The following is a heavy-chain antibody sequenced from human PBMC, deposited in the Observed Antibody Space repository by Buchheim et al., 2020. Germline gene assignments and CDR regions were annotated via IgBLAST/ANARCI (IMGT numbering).Heavy chain of an antibody. CDR2: VWHDGGSK. Sequence: QVQLVESGEGVVQPGRSLRLSCAASGFTFSDYGMHWVRQAPGKGLEWVAVVWHDGGSKYYADSVKGRFTTSRDNSKNTLFLYMNSLRAEDTAVYYCARDLQSSFWDYWGQGAL. V-gene: IGHV3-33*01. CDR1: GFTFSDYG. J-gene: IGHJ4*02. D-gene: IGHD3-3*01. CDR3: ARDLQSSFWDY.